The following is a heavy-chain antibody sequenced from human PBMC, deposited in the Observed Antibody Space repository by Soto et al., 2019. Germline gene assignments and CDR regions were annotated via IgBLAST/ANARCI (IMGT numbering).Heavy chain of an antibody. D-gene: IGHD3-3*01. V-gene: IGHV3-23*01. CDR2: ISGSGGST. CDR1: GFTFSSYA. Sequence: GGSLRLSCAASGFTFSSYAMSWVRQAPGKGLEWVSAISGSGGSTYYADSVKGRFTISRDNSKNTLYLQMKSLRAEDTAVYYCAKVPHPSTIFGVVIIRFFDYWGQGTLVTVSS. CDR3: AKVPHPSTIFGVVIIRFFDY. J-gene: IGHJ4*02.